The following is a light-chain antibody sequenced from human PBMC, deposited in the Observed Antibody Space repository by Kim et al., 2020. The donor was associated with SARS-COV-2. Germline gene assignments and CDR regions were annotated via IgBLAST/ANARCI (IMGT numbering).Light chain of an antibody. CDR3: QHYLGSHPT. CDR1: QSVRNNF. CDR2: DAS. Sequence: DIVLTQSPATLSLSPGERATLSCGASQSVRNNFLAWYQQKPGLAPRLLIYDASRRATGIPDRFSGSGSGTDFTLTINRLEAEDFAVYYCQHYLGSHPTFGGGTKVDSK. J-gene: IGKJ4*01. V-gene: IGKV3D-20*01.